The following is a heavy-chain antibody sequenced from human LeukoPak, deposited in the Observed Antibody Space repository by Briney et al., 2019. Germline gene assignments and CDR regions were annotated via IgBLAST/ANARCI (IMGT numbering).Heavy chain of an antibody. D-gene: IGHD2-2*01. V-gene: IGHV3-7*01. Sequence: PGGSLRLSCAASGFTFSSNWMSWVRQAPGKGLEWVANIKQDGGEKYYVDSVKGRFTISRDNAKNSLYLQMNSLRAEDTAVYYCAREGGDIVVVPAARATFDLWGRGTLVTVSS. J-gene: IGHJ2*01. CDR3: AREGGDIVVVPAARATFDL. CDR1: GFTFSSNW. CDR2: IKQDGGEK.